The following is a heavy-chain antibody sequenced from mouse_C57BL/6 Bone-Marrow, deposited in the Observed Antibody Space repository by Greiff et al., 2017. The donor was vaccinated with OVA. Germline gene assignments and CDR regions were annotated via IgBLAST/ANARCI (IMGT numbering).Heavy chain of an antibody. V-gene: IGHV5-17*01. J-gene: IGHJ2*01. CDR1: GFTFSDYG. D-gene: IGHD4-1*01. Sequence: DVKLQESGGGLVKPGGSLKLSCAASGFTFSDYGMHWVRQAPEKGLEWVAYISSGSSTIYYADTVQGRFPISRDNAKNTLVLQMTSLGSEDTDMCYCVGDWDGLYYFDYWGQGTTLTVSA. CDR2: ISSGSSTI. CDR3: VGDWDGLYYFDY.